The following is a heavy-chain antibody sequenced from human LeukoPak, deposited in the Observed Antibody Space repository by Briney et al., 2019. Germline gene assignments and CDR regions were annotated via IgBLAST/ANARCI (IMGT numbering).Heavy chain of an antibody. V-gene: IGHV1-2*02. CDR3: AKAASSWYLDAFDI. CDR1: GYTFTGYY. CDR2: INPNSGGT. Sequence: GASVKVSCKASGYTFTGYYMHWVRQAPGQGLEWMGWINPNSGGTNYAQKFQGRVTMTRDTSISTAYMELSRLRSDDTAVYYCAKAASSWYLDAFDIWGQGTMVTVSS. J-gene: IGHJ3*02. D-gene: IGHD6-13*01.